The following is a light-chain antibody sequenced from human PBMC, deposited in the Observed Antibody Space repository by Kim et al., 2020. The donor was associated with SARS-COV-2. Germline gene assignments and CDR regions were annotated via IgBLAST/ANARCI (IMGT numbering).Light chain of an antibody. V-gene: IGKV1-5*03. CDR2: RAS. J-gene: IGKJ1*01. Sequence: DIQMTQSPSTLSASVGDRVTITCRASQSISSLLAWYQQKPGKAPNLLIYRASRLQNGVPSRFSGSGSGTEFTLTISSLQPDDFVTYYRQQYHRYVTFGQGTKVDIK. CDR1: QSISSL. CDR3: QQYHRYVT.